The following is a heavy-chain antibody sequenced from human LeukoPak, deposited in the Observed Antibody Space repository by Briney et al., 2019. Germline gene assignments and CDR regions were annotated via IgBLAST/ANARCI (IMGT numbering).Heavy chain of an antibody. D-gene: IGHD5-24*01. CDR3: ARDRSYNLDY. V-gene: IGHV3-74*01. J-gene: IGHJ4*02. Sequence: PGGSLRLSCAASGLTFRNYYMHWVRQAPGKGLVWVSHINGDGSSTSYADSVKGRVTISRDNAKNTLYLQINSLTAEDSAVYYCARDRSYNLDYWGQGTLVTVSS. CDR2: INGDGSST. CDR1: GLTFRNYY.